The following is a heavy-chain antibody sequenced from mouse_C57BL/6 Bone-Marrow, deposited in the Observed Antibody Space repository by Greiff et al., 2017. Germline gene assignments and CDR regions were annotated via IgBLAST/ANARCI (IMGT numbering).Heavy chain of an antibody. J-gene: IGHJ2*01. CDR3: ARDSYGSRDYFDY. CDR1: GYTFTSYG. CDR2: IYPRSGNT. D-gene: IGHD1-1*01. V-gene: IGHV1-81*01. Sequence: VQLQESGAELARPGASVKLSCKASGYTFTSYGISWVKQRTGQGLEWIGEIYPRSGNTYYNEKFKGKATLTADKSSSTAYMELRSLTSEDSAVYFCARDSYGSRDYFDYWGQGTTLTVSS.